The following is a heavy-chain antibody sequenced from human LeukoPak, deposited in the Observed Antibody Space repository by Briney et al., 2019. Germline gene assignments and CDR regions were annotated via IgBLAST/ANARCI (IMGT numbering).Heavy chain of an antibody. V-gene: IGHV3-23*01. J-gene: IGHJ3*02. Sequence: GGSLRLSCAAPGFTFSSYAMSWVRQAPGKGLEWVSAISGSGGSTYYADSVKGRFTISRDNSKNTLYLQMNSLRAEDTAVYYCATWLAPNYYDSSGYYPDAFDIWGQGTMVTVSS. D-gene: IGHD3-22*01. CDR1: GFTFSSYA. CDR3: ATWLAPNYYDSSGYYPDAFDI. CDR2: ISGSGGST.